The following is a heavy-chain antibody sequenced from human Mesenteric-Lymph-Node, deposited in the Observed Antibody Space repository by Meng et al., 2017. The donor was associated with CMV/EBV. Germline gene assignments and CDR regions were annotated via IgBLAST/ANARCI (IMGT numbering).Heavy chain of an antibody. Sequence: QVPLNQGGGGLLKPSETLAVTCAGHGGLFGGYYWNWIRQSPEKGLEWIGEINHSGSTTYNPSFTSRIIISVDTSTNQISLNMSSVTAADTAVYYCARGSSYDILTGYFDYWGQGALVTVSS. CDR1: GGLFGGYY. CDR3: ARGSSYDILTGYFDY. CDR2: INHSGST. D-gene: IGHD3-9*01. V-gene: IGHV4-34*01. J-gene: IGHJ4*02.